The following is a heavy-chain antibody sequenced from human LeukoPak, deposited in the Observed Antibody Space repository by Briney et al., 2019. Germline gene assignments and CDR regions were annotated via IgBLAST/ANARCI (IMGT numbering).Heavy chain of an antibody. CDR2: INHSGST. J-gene: IGHJ6*02. V-gene: IGHV4-34*01. CDR3: ARAYYDFWTRAYYYYGMDV. CDR1: GGSFSGYY. Sequence: PSETLSLTCAVYGGSFSGYYRSWIRQPPGKGLEWIGEINHSGSTNYNPSLKSRVTISVDTSKNQFSLKLSSVTAADTAVYYCARAYYDFWTRAYYYYGMDVWGQGTTVTVSS. D-gene: IGHD3-3*01.